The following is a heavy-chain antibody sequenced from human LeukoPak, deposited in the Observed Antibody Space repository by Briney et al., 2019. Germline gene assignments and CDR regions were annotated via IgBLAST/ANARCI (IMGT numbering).Heavy chain of an antibody. CDR1: GGSFGNYA. V-gene: IGHV1-69*13. Sequence: GASVKVSCKASGGSFGNYAISWVRQAPGHGLEWIGGIIPIYGTRNYAKKFQGRVTITPDESTSSVYMDLSSLTSEDTAIYYCARGRRPTDISIFLTPYYYHLDAWGRGTTVTVS. D-gene: IGHD2/OR15-2a*01. J-gene: IGHJ6*03. CDR3: ARGRRPTDISIFLTPYYYHLDA. CDR2: IIPIYGTR.